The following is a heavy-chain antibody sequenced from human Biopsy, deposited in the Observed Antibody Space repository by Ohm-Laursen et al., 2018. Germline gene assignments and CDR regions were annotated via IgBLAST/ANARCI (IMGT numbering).Heavy chain of an antibody. CDR2: INSVGNI. Sequence: SLRLSCTASGFIFSDYYMSWIRQAPGKGLEWVSNINSVGNIYYADSVKGRFTVSRDNANNSLFLQMNSLRAEDTAVYYCARFPDFWSGYYVDSWGQGTLVTVSS. CDR3: ARFPDFWSGYYVDS. CDR1: GFIFSDYY. D-gene: IGHD3-3*01. V-gene: IGHV3-11*01. J-gene: IGHJ4*02.